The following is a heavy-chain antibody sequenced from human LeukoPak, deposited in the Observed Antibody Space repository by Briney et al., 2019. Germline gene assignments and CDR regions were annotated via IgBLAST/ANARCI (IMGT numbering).Heavy chain of an antibody. D-gene: IGHD6-19*01. Sequence: ETLSLTCTVSGGSISSYYWNWIRQPPGKGLEWIGYIYYSGSTNYNPSLKSRVTISVDTSKNQFSLKLSSVTAADTAVYYCARVNSSGWYSKAWFDPWGQGTLVTVSS. CDR2: IYYSGST. V-gene: IGHV4-59*01. CDR1: GGSISSYY. J-gene: IGHJ5*02. CDR3: ARVNSSGWYSKAWFDP.